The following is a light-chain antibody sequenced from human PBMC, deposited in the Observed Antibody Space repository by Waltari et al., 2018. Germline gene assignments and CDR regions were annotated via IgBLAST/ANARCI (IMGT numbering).Light chain of an antibody. J-gene: IGKJ2*01. CDR1: QSISKY. Sequence: EIVLTQSPATLSLSPGEKATLSCRASQSISKYLAWYQPKPGQPPRLLIYDASNRPTDIPARFSGSGSGTDFTLTISSLEPEDFAVYYCQQRSSWPFMYTFGQGTKLEIK. V-gene: IGKV3-11*01. CDR2: DAS. CDR3: QQRSSWPFMYT.